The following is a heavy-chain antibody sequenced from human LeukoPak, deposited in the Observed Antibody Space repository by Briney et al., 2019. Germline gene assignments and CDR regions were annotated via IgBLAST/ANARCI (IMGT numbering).Heavy chain of an antibody. CDR3: TKDQTDFWSGFYDH. D-gene: IGHD3-3*01. Sequence: GGSLRLSCAASGFTFDDYAMHWVRQAPGKGLEWVAVISYDGSNKYYADSVKGRFTISRDNSKNTLYLQMNSLRAEDTAVYYCTKDQTDFWSGFYDHWGQGTLVTVSS. J-gene: IGHJ4*02. V-gene: IGHV3-30*18. CDR1: GFTFDDYA. CDR2: ISYDGSNK.